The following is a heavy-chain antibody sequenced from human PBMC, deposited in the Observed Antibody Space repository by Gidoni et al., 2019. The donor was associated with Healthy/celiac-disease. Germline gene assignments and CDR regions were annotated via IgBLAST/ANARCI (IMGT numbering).Heavy chain of an antibody. D-gene: IGHD2-2*01. CDR1: VGSIRGYY. Sequence: HVQLQPWGAGLLTPSETLPPPCAVYVGSIRGYYGSWIRQPPGKGLEWIGEITHSGSTNYNPSLKIRVTGSVDTSKDQFSLKLGSVTAADTAVYYCARALGYCSSTSCHTRRSYFDYWGQGTLVTVSS. CDR3: ARALGYCSSTSCHTRRSYFDY. V-gene: IGHV4-34*01. J-gene: IGHJ4*02. CDR2: ITHSGST.